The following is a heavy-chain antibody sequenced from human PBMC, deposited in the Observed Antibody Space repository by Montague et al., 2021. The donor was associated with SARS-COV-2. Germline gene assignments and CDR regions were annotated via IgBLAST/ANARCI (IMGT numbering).Heavy chain of an antibody. Sequence: CAISGDSVSGDNVSWNWIRQSPSRGLEWLGRTYYRSRWFDHYEVSMKGRISIKADTSKNQFSLQLDSVTPEDTAVYYCAREDGLGPYTGYVFDIWGQGTLVTVSS. J-gene: IGHJ3*02. CDR2: TYYRSRWFD. CDR3: AREDGLGPYTGYVFDI. CDR1: GDSVSGDNVS. V-gene: IGHV6-1*01. D-gene: IGHD3-16*01.